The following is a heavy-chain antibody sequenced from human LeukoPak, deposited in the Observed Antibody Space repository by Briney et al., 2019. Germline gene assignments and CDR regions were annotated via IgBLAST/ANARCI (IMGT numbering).Heavy chain of an antibody. D-gene: IGHD3-9*01. CDR3: ARLSKGRYFDYIFDY. Sequence: PSETLSLTCTVSGGSVSSTEFYWGWIRQPPGKGLQWIGNIYYTGSTYYNPSLNSRVTMSFDTSQNQISLKMTSVTAADTAVYYCARLSKGRYFDYIFDYWGQGTLVTVSS. CDR2: IYYTGST. V-gene: IGHV4-39*01. CDR1: GGSVSSTEFY. J-gene: IGHJ4*02.